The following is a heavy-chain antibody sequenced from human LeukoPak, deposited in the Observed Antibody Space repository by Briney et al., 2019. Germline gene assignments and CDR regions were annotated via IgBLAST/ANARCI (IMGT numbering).Heavy chain of an antibody. CDR2: ISSSGSTI. J-gene: IGHJ4*02. D-gene: IGHD3-22*01. V-gene: IGHV3-11*01. CDR1: GFTFSDYY. Sequence: GGSLRLSCAASGFTFSDYYMSWIRQAPGKGLEWVSYISSSGSTIYYADSVKGRFTISRDNAKNSLYLQMNSLRAEDTAVYYCAKISPYDSSGYSYPDYWGQGTLVTVSS. CDR3: AKISPYDSSGYSYPDY.